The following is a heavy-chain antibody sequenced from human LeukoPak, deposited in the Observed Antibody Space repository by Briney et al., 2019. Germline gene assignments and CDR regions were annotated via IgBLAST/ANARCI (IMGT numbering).Heavy chain of an antibody. J-gene: IGHJ6*02. CDR3: ARERAAAGPYYYYGMDV. D-gene: IGHD6-13*01. V-gene: IGHV3-13*01. CDR2: IGTAGDT. CDR1: GFTFSSYD. Sequence: SGGSLRLSCAASGFTFSSYDMHWVRQATAKGLEWVSAIGTAGDTYYPGSVKGRFTISRENAKNSLYLQMNSLRAGDTAVYYCARERAAAGPYYYYGMDVWGQGTTVTVSS.